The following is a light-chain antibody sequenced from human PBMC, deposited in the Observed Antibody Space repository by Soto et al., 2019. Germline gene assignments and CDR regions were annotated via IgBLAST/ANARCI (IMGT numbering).Light chain of an antibody. Sequence: QSVLTQPASVSGSPGQSITISCTGTSSDVGIYNLVSWYQQHPGKAPKLMIYEGTKRPSGVSNRFAGSKSGNTASLTISGIQSEDAADYYCCSSAGGSTWDVIFGGGTKLTV. CDR3: CSSAGGSTWDVI. CDR2: EGT. CDR1: SSDVGIYNL. V-gene: IGLV2-23*01. J-gene: IGLJ2*01.